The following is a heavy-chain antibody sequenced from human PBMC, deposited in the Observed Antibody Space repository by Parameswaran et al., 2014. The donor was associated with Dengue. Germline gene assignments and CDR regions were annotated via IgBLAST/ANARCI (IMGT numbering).Heavy chain of an antibody. Sequence: WVRQAPGQGLEWMGRINPNSGGTNFAQNFQGRVTMTRDTSINTAYMELSRLRSDDTAVYYCARDLTPYSGYGLDSWGQGTLVTVSS. J-gene: IGHJ4*02. CDR3: ARDLTPYSGYGLDS. V-gene: IGHV1-2*06. D-gene: IGHD5-12*01. CDR2: INPNSGGT.